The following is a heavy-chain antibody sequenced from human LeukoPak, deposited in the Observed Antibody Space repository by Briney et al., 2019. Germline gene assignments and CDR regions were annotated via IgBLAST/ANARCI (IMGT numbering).Heavy chain of an antibody. D-gene: IGHD6-6*01. Sequence: GGSLRLSCAASGFTFSSYSMNWVRQAPGKGLEWVSYMSSSSSTIYYADSVKGRFTISRDNAKNSLYLQMNSLRAEDTAVYYCARPYSSSSAVYWYFDLWGRGTLVTVSS. CDR2: MSSSSSTI. CDR1: GFTFSSYS. J-gene: IGHJ2*01. V-gene: IGHV3-48*04. CDR3: ARPYSSSSAVYWYFDL.